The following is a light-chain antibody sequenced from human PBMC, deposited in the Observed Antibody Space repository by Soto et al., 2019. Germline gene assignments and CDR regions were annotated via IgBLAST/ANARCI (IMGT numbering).Light chain of an antibody. CDR3: QQYRDTIT. Sequence: DIVMTQSPDSLAVSLGERATINCKSSQSVIDTSNNRNSLAWYQQKPGQPPKLLFYGASTRGSGVPGRCSGSGSGADFSLTISSLQAEDVAVYYCQQYRDTITFGQGTRLELK. V-gene: IGKV4-1*01. CDR1: QSVIDTSNNRNS. CDR2: GAS. J-gene: IGKJ5*01.